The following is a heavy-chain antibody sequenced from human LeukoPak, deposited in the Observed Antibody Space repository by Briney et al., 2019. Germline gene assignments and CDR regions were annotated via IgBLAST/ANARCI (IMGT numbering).Heavy chain of an antibody. J-gene: IGHJ4*02. CDR2: IFYSGST. Sequence: SETLSLTCTVSDGSISSSSYYWGWIRQPPGKGLGWIGNIFYSGSTYYSPSLKSRVTISLDTSRNQFSLKVTSVTAADTAVYYCARDNYDYVWGSYRHLDYWGQGNLVTVSS. V-gene: IGHV4-39*07. D-gene: IGHD3-16*02. CDR3: ARDNYDYVWGSYRHLDY. CDR1: DGSISSSSYY.